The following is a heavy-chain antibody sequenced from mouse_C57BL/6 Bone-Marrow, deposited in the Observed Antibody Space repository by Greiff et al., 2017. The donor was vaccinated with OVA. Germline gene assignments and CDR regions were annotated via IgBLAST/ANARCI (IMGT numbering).Heavy chain of an antibody. CDR3: ARSGAMDY. CDR1: GYSFTGYF. CDR2: INPYNGDT. V-gene: IGHV1-20*01. J-gene: IGHJ4*01. Sequence: EVQGVESGPELVKPGDSVKISCKASGYSFTGYFMNWVMQSHGKSLEWIGRINPYNGDTFYNQKFKGKATLTVDKSSSTAHMELRSLTSEDSAVYYCARSGAMDYWGQGTSVTVSS.